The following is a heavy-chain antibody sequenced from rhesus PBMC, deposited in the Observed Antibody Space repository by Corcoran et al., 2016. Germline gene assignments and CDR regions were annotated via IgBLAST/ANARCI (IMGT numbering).Heavy chain of an antibody. V-gene: IGHV4-57*02. D-gene: IGHD3-3*01. J-gene: IGHJ3*01. CDR1: GGPITSNW. Sequence: QLQLQESGPGLVKPSETLSLTCAASGGPITSNWWTWIRQPPGKGLEGIGRTSGSGVSASYTPSLKSRVTISMDTSKNSLSLKLISVTAADTAVYYCVKWGGLLGAFDFWGQGLRVTVSS. CDR3: VKWGGLLGAFDF. CDR2: TSGSGVSA.